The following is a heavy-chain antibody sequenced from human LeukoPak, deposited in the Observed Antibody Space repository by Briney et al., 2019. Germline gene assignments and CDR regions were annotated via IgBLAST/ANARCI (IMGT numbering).Heavy chain of an antibody. V-gene: IGHV4-34*01. CDR1: GGSFSGYY. Sequence: PSETLSLTCAVYGGSFSGYYWSWIRQPPGKGLEWIGEINHSGSTNYNPSLKSRVTMSVDTSKNQFSLKLTSVTAADTAVYYCARESGRFDPWGQGTLVTVSS. J-gene: IGHJ5*02. CDR2: INHSGST. CDR3: ARESGRFDP.